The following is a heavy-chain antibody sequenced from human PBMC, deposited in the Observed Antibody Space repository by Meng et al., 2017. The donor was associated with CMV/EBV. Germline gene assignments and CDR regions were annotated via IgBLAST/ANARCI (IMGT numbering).Heavy chain of an antibody. V-gene: IGHV3-66*02. Sequence: GGSLRLSCAASGFTVSSNYMSWVRQAPGEGLEWVSVIYSGGSTYYADSVKGRFTISRDNSKNTLYLQMNSLRAEDTAVYYCARGYCSSTSCYMGYLGSAFDIWGQGTMVTVSS. CDR1: GFTVSSNY. CDR2: IYSGGST. CDR3: ARGYCSSTSCYMGYLGSAFDI. D-gene: IGHD2-2*02. J-gene: IGHJ3*02.